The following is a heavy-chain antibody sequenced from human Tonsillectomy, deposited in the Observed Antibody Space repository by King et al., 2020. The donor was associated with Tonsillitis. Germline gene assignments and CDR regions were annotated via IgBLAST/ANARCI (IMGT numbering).Heavy chain of an antibody. V-gene: IGHV3-23*01. CDR1: GFTFRRYA. CDR3: AKGGPDESSSSYYYYYYMDV. J-gene: IGHJ6*03. CDR2: ISDSGVST. Sequence: VQMLESGGGLVQPGGSLRLSCAASGFTFRRYAMSWVRQAPGKGLEWVSAISDSGVSTYYADSVKGRFSISRDNSKNTQYLQMNSLRAEDTAVYYCAKGGPDESSSSYYYYYYMDVWGQGTTVTVSS. D-gene: IGHD6-6*01.